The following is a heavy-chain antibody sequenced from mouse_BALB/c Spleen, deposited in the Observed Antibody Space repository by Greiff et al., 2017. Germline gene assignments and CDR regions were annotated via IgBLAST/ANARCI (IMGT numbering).Heavy chain of an antibody. CDR2: IRNKANGYTT. D-gene: IGHD1-1*01. J-gene: IGHJ3*01. CDR3: ARDSYYYGSSN. Sequence: EVQLVESGGGLVQPGGSLRLSCATSGFTFTDYYMSWVRQPPGKALEWLGFIRNKANGYTTEYSASVKGRFTISRDNSQSILYLQMNTLRAEDSATYYCARDSYYYGSSNWGQGTLVTVSA. CDR1: GFTFTDYY. V-gene: IGHV7-3*02.